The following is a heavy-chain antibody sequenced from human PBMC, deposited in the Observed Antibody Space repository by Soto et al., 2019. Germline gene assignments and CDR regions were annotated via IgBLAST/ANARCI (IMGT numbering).Heavy chain of an antibody. D-gene: IGHD4-17*01. CDR1: GFTFSSYS. J-gene: IGHJ4*02. CDR3: ASGDYGDYSLDY. CDR2: IDSRSTTI. V-gene: IGHV3-48*01. Sequence: EVQLVESGGGLVQPGGSLRLSCAASGFTFSSYSMNWVRQAPGKGLEWVSYIDSRSTTIYYEDSVKGRFTISRDNAKKSLYLHMNSLRAEDTAVYYCASGDYGDYSLDYWGQGTLVTVSS.